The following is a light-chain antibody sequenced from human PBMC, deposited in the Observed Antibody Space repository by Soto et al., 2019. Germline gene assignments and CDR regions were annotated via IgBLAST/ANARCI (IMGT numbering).Light chain of an antibody. CDR3: QQTDGFPRT. J-gene: IGKJ1*01. CDR1: QGISSW. Sequence: DIQLTQSPSSVSASVGDSVTISCRASQGISSWLAWYQQKAGKAPKLLIYGASRLLNGVPPRFSGSGSGTYFTLTISSLQPEDFATYYCQQTDGFPRTFGQGTKVDIK. CDR2: GAS. V-gene: IGKV1D-12*01.